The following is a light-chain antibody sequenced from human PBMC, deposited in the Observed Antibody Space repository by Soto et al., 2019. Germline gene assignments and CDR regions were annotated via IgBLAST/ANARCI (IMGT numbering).Light chain of an antibody. CDR1: QSVSSSY. CDR3: QQYNNWPPIT. J-gene: IGKJ5*01. Sequence: EIVLAQSPGTLSLSPGERATVSCRSSQSVSSSYLAWYQQNPGQAPRLLIYGASSRATGIPARFSGSGSGTEFTLTISSLQSEDFAVYYCQQYNNWPPITFGQGTRLEIK. V-gene: IGKV3D-15*01. CDR2: GAS.